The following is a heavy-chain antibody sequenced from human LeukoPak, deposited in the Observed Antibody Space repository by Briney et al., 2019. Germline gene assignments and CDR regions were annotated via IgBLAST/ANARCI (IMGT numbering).Heavy chain of an antibody. CDR2: ISAYNGNT. CDR3: ARDVRYSSSWYDDY. Sequence: ASVKVSCKASGYTFTSFGISWVRQAPGQGLEWMGWISAYNGNTNYAQKLQGRVTMTTDTSTSTAYMELRSLRSDDTAVYYCARDVRYSSSWYDDYWGQGTLVTVSS. D-gene: IGHD6-13*01. CDR1: GYTFTSFG. J-gene: IGHJ4*02. V-gene: IGHV1-18*01.